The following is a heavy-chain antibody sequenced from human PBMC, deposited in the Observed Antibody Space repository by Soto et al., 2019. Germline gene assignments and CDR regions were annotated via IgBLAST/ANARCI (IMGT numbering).Heavy chain of an antibody. CDR1: GGSISSGGYY. V-gene: IGHV4-31*03. CDR2: IYYTRTT. Sequence: QVQLQESGPGLVKPSQTLSLTCTVSGGSISSGGYYWNWIRQHPGKGLEWIAYIYYTRTTYYNPSLKSRVTISIDRSNNQFSLMLSSVTAADTAVYYCARDLRLDSWGPGTLVTVSS. CDR3: ARDLRLDS. J-gene: IGHJ4*02. D-gene: IGHD2-21*02.